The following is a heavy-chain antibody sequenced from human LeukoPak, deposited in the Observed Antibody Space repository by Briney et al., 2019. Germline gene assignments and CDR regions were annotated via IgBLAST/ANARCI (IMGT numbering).Heavy chain of an antibody. CDR2: ICGGGTT. CDR3: ATGVASGGPPMC. Sequence: PGGFLRLSCAASGFTVSSNCMSWVRQAPGNGLKWVSSICGGGTTYYADSVKGRFTISRDNSKNTVYLQMNSLRAEDAAVYYCATGVASGGPPMCWGQGTLVTVSS. V-gene: IGHV3-53*01. J-gene: IGHJ4*02. D-gene: IGHD6-13*01. CDR1: GFTVSSNC.